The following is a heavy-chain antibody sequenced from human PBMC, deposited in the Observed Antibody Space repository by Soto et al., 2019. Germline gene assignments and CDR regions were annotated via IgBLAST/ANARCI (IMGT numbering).Heavy chain of an antibody. D-gene: IGHD2-15*01. CDR2: NEYAV. Sequence: SERPSVICTVSGGTVSRCYWSWIRPRPGKGLEWIGYNEYAVCVQSRMTIKPDTSKNQFSLQLNSVTPEDTAVYSCARLVGNSWRDSWGQG. CDR3: ARLVGNSWRDS. CDR1: GGTVSRCY. V-gene: IGHV4-59*02. J-gene: IGHJ4*02.